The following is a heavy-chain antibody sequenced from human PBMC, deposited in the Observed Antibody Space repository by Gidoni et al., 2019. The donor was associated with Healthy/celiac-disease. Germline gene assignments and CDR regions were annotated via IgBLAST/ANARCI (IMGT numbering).Heavy chain of an antibody. D-gene: IGHD2-8*01. CDR2: INHSGST. CDR1: GGSFSGYY. CDR3: ARQTAQRYCTNGVCYTARLGRWACGMDV. J-gene: IGHJ6*02. V-gene: IGHV4-34*01. Sequence: QVQLQQWGAGLLKPSETLSLTCAVYGGSFSGYYWSWIRQPPGKGLEWIGEINHSGSTNYNPSLKSRVTISVDTSKNQFSLKLSSVTAADTAVYYCARQTAQRYCTNGVCYTARLGRWACGMDVWGQGTTVTVSS.